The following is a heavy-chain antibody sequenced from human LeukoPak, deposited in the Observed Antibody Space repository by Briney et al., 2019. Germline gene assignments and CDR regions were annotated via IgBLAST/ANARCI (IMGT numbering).Heavy chain of an antibody. CDR2: IKSKTDGGTT. J-gene: IGHJ3*02. D-gene: IGHD6-6*01. CDR3: TTDSPESRSDAFDI. CDR1: GFTFSNAW. V-gene: IGHV3-15*01. Sequence: GGSLRLSCAAAGFTFSNAWMSWVRQAPGKGLEWVGRIKSKTDGGTTDYAAPVKGRFTISRDDSKNTLYLQMNSLKTEDTAVYYCTTDSPESRSDAFDIWGQGTMVTVSS.